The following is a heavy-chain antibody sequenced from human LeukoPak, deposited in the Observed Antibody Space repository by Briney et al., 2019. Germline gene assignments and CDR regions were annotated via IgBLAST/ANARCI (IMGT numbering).Heavy chain of an antibody. Sequence: PSETLSLTCAVYGWSFSGYYWSCIIQPPAKRLEGIVEINHSGSTNYNPSPHNRLTISADTSTNHYSPMMGSWPAADTAVYYCARGLPTGYSSGWYSRKGYFDYWGQGTLVTVSS. D-gene: IGHD6-19*01. CDR3: ARGLPTGYSSGWYSRKGYFDY. J-gene: IGHJ4*02. V-gene: IGHV4-34*01. CDR2: INHSGST. CDR1: GWSFSGYY.